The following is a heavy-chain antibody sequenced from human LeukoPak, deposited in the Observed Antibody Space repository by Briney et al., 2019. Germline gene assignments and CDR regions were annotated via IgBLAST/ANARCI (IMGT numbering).Heavy chain of an antibody. V-gene: IGHV4-4*02. CDR1: GGSISSRNW. Sequence: SGTLSLTCAVSGGSISSRNWWSWVRQPPGKGLEWIGEIYHSGSTNYNPSLKSRVTISVDKSKNQFSLNLTSVTAADTAVYYCTRTYCSGGSCYHVDCWGQGTLVTVSS. J-gene: IGHJ4*02. CDR2: IYHSGST. D-gene: IGHD2-15*01. CDR3: TRTYCSGGSCYHVDC.